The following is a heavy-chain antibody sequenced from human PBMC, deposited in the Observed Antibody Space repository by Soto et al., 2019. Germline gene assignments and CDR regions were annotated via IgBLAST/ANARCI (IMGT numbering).Heavy chain of an antibody. CDR3: ARGQQLVFNYYYYYGMDV. V-gene: IGHV1-8*01. CDR1: GYTFTSYD. J-gene: IGHJ6*02. CDR2: MNPNSGNT. Sequence: ASVKVSCKASGYTFTSYDINWVRQATGQGLEWMGWMNPNSGNTGYAQKCQGRVTMTRNTSISTAYMELSSLRSEDTAVYYCARGQQLVFNYYYYYGMDVWGQGTTVTVSS. D-gene: IGHD6-13*01.